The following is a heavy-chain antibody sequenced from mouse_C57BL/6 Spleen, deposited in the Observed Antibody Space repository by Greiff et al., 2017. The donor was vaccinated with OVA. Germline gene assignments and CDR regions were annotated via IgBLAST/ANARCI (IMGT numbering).Heavy chain of an antibody. V-gene: IGHV1-69*01. CDR1: GYTFTSYW. CDR2: IDPSDSYT. CDR3: AICGSSYREAMDY. Sequence: QVQLQQPGAELVMPGASVKLSCKASGYTFTSYWMHWVKQRPGQGLEWIGEIDPSDSYTNYNQKFKGKSTLTVDKSSSTAYMQLSSLTSEDSAVYYCAICGSSYREAMDYWGQGTSVTVSS. J-gene: IGHJ4*01. D-gene: IGHD1-1*01.